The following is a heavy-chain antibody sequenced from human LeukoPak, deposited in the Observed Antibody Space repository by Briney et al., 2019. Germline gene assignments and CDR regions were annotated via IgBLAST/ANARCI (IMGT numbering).Heavy chain of an antibody. Sequence: SETLSLTCTVSGGSISSYYWSWIRQPPGKGLEWPGYIYYSGSTNYNPSLKSRVTISVDTSKNQFSLKLSSVTAADTAVYYCARDSMRAAMVRRNYGMDVWGKGTTVTVSS. CDR2: IYYSGST. J-gene: IGHJ6*04. CDR3: ARDSMRAAMVRRNYGMDV. CDR1: GGSISSYY. D-gene: IGHD5-18*01. V-gene: IGHV4-59*01.